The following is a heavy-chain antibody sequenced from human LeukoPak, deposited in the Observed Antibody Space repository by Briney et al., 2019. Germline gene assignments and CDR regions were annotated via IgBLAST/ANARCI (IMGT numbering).Heavy chain of an antibody. Sequence: SETLSLTCAVYGGSFSGYYWSWVRQPPGKGLEWIGEINHSGSTNYNPSLKSRVTISVDTSKNQFSLKLSSVTAADTAVYYCARRETYSSSSSGKRNWFDPWGQGTLVTVSS. J-gene: IGHJ5*02. V-gene: IGHV4-34*01. D-gene: IGHD6-13*01. CDR2: INHSGST. CDR3: ARRETYSSSSSGKRNWFDP. CDR1: GGSFSGYY.